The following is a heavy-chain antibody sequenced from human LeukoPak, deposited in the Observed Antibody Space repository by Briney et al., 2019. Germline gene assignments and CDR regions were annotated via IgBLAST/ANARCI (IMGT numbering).Heavy chain of an antibody. Sequence: PGGSLRLSCAASGFTFSSYAMHWVRQAPGKGLEWVAVISYDGSNKYYADSVKGRFTISRDNSKNTLYLQMNSLRAEDTAVYYCARDQGRFGDPYDYWGQGTLVTVSS. V-gene: IGHV3-30*04. CDR3: ARDQGRFGDPYDY. CDR1: GFTFSSYA. CDR2: ISYDGSNK. J-gene: IGHJ4*02. D-gene: IGHD3-10*01.